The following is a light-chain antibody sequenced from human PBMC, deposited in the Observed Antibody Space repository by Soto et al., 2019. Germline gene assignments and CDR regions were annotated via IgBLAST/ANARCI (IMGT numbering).Light chain of an antibody. J-gene: IGKJ1*01. CDR1: QSVGNNY. V-gene: IGKV3-20*01. CDR3: QQYGSSGT. Sequence: EIVLTHSPGTLALSPGERATLSCRASQSVGNNYLAWYQQKPGQAPRLLIYGASNRATGIPDRFSGSGSGTDFTLTISRLEPEDFAVYYCQQYGSSGTFGQGTKVDIK. CDR2: GAS.